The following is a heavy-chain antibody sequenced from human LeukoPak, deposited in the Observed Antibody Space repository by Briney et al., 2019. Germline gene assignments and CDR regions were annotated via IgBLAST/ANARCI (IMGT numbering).Heavy chain of an antibody. V-gene: IGHV3-64*01. CDR1: RFTVSSNY. CDR3: ARGRYSSGWYEPAYYYYYLDV. Sequence: GGSLRLSCAASRFTVSSNYMSWVRQAPGKGLEYVSAISSNGGSTYYANSVKGRFTISRDNSKNTLYLQMGSLRAEDMAVYYCARGRYSSGWYEPAYYYYYLDVWGKGTTVTISS. CDR2: ISSNGGST. J-gene: IGHJ6*03. D-gene: IGHD6-19*01.